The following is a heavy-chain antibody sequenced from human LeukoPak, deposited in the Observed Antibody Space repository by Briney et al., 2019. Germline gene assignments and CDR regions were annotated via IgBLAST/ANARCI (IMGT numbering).Heavy chain of an antibody. Sequence: PGGSLRLSCAASVFTFSSYAMSWVRQAPGKGLEWVSAISGSGGSTYYADSVKGRFTISRDNSKNTLYLQMNSLRAEDTAVYYCAKDLDGDYGDYVAGSGGFDYWGQGTLVTVSS. CDR3: AKDLDGDYGDYVAGSGGFDY. J-gene: IGHJ4*02. CDR2: ISGSGGST. V-gene: IGHV3-23*01. D-gene: IGHD4-17*01. CDR1: VFTFSSYA.